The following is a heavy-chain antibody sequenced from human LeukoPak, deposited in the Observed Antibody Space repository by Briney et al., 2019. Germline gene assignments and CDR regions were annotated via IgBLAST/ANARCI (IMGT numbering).Heavy chain of an antibody. CDR3: ATRKLGNDY. D-gene: IGHD7-27*01. J-gene: IGHJ4*02. CDR2: IYSTGGT. Sequence: SETLSLTCTVSGGSISSTNYFWGWIRQPPGKGLEWIGNIYSTGGTYHNPSLESRVTISGDTSKNQFSLKLYSVTAADTAVYYCATRKLGNDYWGQGTLVTVSS. CDR1: GGSISSTNYF. V-gene: IGHV4-39*07.